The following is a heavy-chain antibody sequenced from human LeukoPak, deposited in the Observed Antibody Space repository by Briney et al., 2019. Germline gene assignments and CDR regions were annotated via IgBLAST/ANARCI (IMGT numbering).Heavy chain of an antibody. Sequence: GGSLRLSCAASGFTFSSYAVHWVRQAPGKGLEWVAVISYDGSNKYYADSVKGRFTISRDNSKNTLYLQMNSLRAEDTAVYYCARDRAYSGYTFDYWGQGTLVTVSS. J-gene: IGHJ4*02. CDR2: ISYDGSNK. D-gene: IGHD5-12*01. CDR1: GFTFSSYA. CDR3: ARDRAYSGYTFDY. V-gene: IGHV3-30*04.